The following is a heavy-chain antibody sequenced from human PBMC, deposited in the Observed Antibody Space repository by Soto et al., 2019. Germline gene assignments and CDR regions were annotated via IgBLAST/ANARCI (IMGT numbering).Heavy chain of an antibody. J-gene: IGHJ4*02. Sequence: ESGGGLVQPGGSLRLSCAASGFTFSSYWMSWVRQAPGKGLEWVANIKQDGSEKYYVDSVKGRFTISRDNAKNSLYLQMNSLRAEDTAVYYCARDLGYSSGWYGFDYWGQGTLVTVSS. CDR2: IKQDGSEK. V-gene: IGHV3-7*05. D-gene: IGHD6-19*01. CDR3: ARDLGYSSGWYGFDY. CDR1: GFTFSSYW.